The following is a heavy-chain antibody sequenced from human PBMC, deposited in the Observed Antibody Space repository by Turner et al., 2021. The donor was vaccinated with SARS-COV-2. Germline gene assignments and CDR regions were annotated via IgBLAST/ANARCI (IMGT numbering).Heavy chain of an antibody. CDR1: GYTLTELS. V-gene: IGHV1-24*01. CDR3: ATAPPIAAAGRWFDP. D-gene: IGHD6-13*01. Sequence: QVQLVPSGAEVKKPGASVKVSCKVSGYTLTELSMHWVRQAPGKGLEWMGGFDPGDDETIYAQKFQGRVTMTEDTSTDTAYMELSSLRSEDTAVYYCATAPPIAAAGRWFDPWGQGTLVTVSS. J-gene: IGHJ5*02. CDR2: FDPGDDET.